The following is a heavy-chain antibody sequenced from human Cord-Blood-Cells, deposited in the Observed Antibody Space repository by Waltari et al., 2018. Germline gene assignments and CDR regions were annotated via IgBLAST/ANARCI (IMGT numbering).Heavy chain of an antibody. J-gene: IGHJ5*02. V-gene: IGHV4-34*01. CDR2: INHSGST. Sequence: QVQLQQWGAGLLTPSATLSLTCAVYGGSFSGYYWSCLRQPPGKGLEWIGEINHSGSTNYNPSLKSRVTISVDTSKNQFSLKLSSVTAADTAVYYCARVDSSSWLNWFDPWGQGTLVTVSS. CDR1: GGSFSGYY. D-gene: IGHD6-13*01. CDR3: ARVDSSSWLNWFDP.